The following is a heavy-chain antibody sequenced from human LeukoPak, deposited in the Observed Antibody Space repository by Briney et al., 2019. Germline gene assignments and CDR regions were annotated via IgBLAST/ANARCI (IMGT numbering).Heavy chain of an antibody. D-gene: IGHD2-15*01. Sequence: ASVKVSCKASGYTFSSYAMQWVRQAPGQRLEWMGWINAGNGDTKYAQKFQGRVTITRDTSASTAYMDPSSLRSEDTAVYYCAIHCTGGSCSRSYYFDYWGQGTLVTVSS. V-gene: IGHV1-3*01. CDR2: INAGNGDT. CDR1: GYTFSSYA. CDR3: AIHCTGGSCSRSYYFDY. J-gene: IGHJ4*02.